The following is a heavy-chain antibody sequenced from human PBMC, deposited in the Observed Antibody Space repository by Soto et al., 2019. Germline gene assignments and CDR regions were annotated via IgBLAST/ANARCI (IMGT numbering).Heavy chain of an antibody. D-gene: IGHD2-2*01. J-gene: IGHJ3*02. CDR1: GGAFSSYT. CDR3: ARGRVPAAIVEDDAFDI. V-gene: IGHV1-69*02. Sequence: SVKVSWKAAGGAFSSYTISWVRQAPGQGLEWMGRIIPILGIANYAQKFQGRVTITADKSTSTAYMELSSLRSEDTAVYYCARGRVPAAIVEDDAFDIWGQGTMVTVSS. CDR2: IIPILGIA.